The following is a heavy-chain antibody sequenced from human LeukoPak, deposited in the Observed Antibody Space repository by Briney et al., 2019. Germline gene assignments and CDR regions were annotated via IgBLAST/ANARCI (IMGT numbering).Heavy chain of an antibody. D-gene: IGHD3-16*02. CDR1: GFTFSSYS. V-gene: IGHV3-23*01. J-gene: IGHJ4*02. Sequence: GGSLRLSCAASGFTFSSYSMNWVRQAPGKGLEWVSAISGSGGSTYYADSVKGRFTISRDNSKNTLYLQMNSLRAEDTAVYYCAKDCFDVWGSYRSYYFDYWGQGTLVTVSS. CDR3: AKDCFDVWGSYRSYYFDY. CDR2: ISGSGGST.